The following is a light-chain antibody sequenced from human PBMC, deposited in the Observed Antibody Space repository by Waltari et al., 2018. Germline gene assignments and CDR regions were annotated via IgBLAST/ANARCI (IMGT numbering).Light chain of an antibody. J-gene: IGLJ3*02. CDR2: EVT. CDR3: ISYAGSNTWV. V-gene: IGLV2-8*01. Sequence: QSALTQPPSASGSPGQSVPISCTGTSSAVGGYNYVPWYQQHPGKAPKLIIYEVTKRPSGVPDRFSGSKSGNTASLTVSGLQTEDEADYYCISYAGSNTWVFGGGTKLTVL. CDR1: SSAVGGYNY.